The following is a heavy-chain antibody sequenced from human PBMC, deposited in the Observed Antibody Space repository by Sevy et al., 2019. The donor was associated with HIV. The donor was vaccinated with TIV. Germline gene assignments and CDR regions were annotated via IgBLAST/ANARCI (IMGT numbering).Heavy chain of an antibody. CDR2: IYSGGST. Sequence: GSLRLSCAASEFSVTDNYMSWVRQAPGKGLEWVSTIYSGGSTFYADSVKGRFTISRDNSKNTLYLHMNSLRAEDKAVYYCARDRYYDASGYYYYYYGLDVWGQGTTVTVSS. CDR1: EFSVTDNY. J-gene: IGHJ6*02. D-gene: IGHD3-22*01. V-gene: IGHV3-66*01. CDR3: ARDRYYDASGYYYYYYGLDV.